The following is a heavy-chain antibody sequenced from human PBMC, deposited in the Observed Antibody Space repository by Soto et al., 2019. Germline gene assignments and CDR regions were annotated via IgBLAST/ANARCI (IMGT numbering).Heavy chain of an antibody. J-gene: IGHJ6*02. V-gene: IGHV3-64*02. CDR3: ARSTTRWGMDV. Sequence: GGSLRLSCAASGFTFSSYAMHWVRQAPGKGLEYVSAISSNGGSTYYADSVKGRFTISRDNSKNTLYLQMGSLRAEDMAVYYCARSTTRWGMDVWGQGTTVTVSS. CDR1: GFTFSSYA. D-gene: IGHD1-1*01. CDR2: ISSNGGST.